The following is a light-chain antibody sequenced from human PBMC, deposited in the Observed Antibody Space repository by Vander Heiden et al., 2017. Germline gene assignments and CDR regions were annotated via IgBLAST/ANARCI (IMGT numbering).Light chain of an antibody. V-gene: IGLV2-11*01. Sequence: QSALTQPRSVSGSPGQSVTISCTGTSADVGGYDSVSWYQQHPGKAPKLMIYDVTKRPSGVPDRFSGSKSGNTASLTISGLQAEDEADFYCCSYAGSYTYVLGDGTKLTVL. J-gene: IGLJ1*01. CDR2: DVT. CDR3: CSYAGSYTYV. CDR1: SADVGGYDS.